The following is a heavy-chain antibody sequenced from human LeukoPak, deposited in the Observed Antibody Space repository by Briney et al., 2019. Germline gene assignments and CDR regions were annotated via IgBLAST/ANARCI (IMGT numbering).Heavy chain of an antibody. Sequence: PGGSLRLSCAASGFRFSGYVMGWVRQAPGKGLEYVSSIDFSDDGASYYADSVKGRFTISRDNSKNTLFLQMNSLRVEDTAFYYCARVDSGNYDYWGQGTLLTVSS. J-gene: IGHJ4*02. CDR3: ARVDSGNYDY. V-gene: IGHV3-23*01. CDR2: IDFSDDGAS. D-gene: IGHD1-26*01. CDR1: GFRFSGYV.